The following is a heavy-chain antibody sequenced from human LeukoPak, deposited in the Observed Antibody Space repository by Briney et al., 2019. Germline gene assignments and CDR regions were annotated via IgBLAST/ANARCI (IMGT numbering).Heavy chain of an antibody. V-gene: IGHV3-21*01. CDR3: ARDRTWGSSDY. Sequence: GGSLRLSCAAPGFTFSSYSMNWVRQAPGKGLEWVSSISSSSSYIYYADSVKGRFTISRDNAKNSLYLQMDSLRAEDTAVYYCARDRTWGSSDYWGQGTLVTVSS. CDR1: GFTFSSYS. D-gene: IGHD3-10*01. J-gene: IGHJ4*02. CDR2: ISSSSSYI.